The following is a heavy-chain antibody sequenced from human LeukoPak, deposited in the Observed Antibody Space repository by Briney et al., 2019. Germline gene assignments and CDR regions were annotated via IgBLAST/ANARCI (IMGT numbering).Heavy chain of an antibody. CDR2: ISGSGAST. J-gene: IGHJ4*02. V-gene: IGHV3-23*01. CDR3: ARGFGRRYETL. CDR1: GFTFSSYA. Sequence: PGGSLRLSCAASGFTFSSYAMSWVRQAPGKGLEWVSDISGSGASTYYADSVKGRFTISRDNSKNTLYLQMNSLRAEDTAVYYCARGFGRRYETLWGQGTLVTVSS. D-gene: IGHD3-16*01.